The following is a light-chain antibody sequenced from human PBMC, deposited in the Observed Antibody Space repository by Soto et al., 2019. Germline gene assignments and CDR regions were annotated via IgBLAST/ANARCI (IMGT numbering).Light chain of an antibody. Sequence: QSVLTQPPSVSAAPGQKVTISCSGSGSNVGTYSVSWYQHLPGTAPKLLIYDSTTRPSGIPDRFSGSKSGTSATLGITGLQTGDEAEYYCGVWDRSLTTYVFGPGTKVTV. CDR3: GVWDRSLTTYV. V-gene: IGLV1-51*01. CDR1: GSNVGTYS. J-gene: IGLJ1*01. CDR2: DST.